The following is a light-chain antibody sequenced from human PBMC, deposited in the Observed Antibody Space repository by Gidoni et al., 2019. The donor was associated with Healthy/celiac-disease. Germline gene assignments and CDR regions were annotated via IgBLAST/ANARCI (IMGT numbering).Light chain of an antibody. CDR1: ALPKQY. V-gene: IGLV3-25*03. CDR2: KDS. CDR3: QSADSSGTPPVV. J-gene: IGLJ2*01. Sequence: YELTQPPSESVSPGQTARITCSGDALPKQYAYWYQQKPGQAPVLVIYKDSERPSGIPERFSGSSSGTTVTLTISGVQAEDEADYYCQSADSSGTPPVVFGVGTKLTVL.